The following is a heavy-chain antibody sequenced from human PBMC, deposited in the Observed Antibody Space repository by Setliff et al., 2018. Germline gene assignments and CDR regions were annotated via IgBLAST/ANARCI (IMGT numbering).Heavy chain of an antibody. CDR2: VYSSSSP. CDR1: GASISSSY. V-gene: IGHV4-4*08. Sequence: PSETLSLTCNVSGASISSSYWTWIRRPPGNELEWIGYVYSSSSPYYEPSLESRVTMSIDTSKNQISLQLRSLTAADTAVYYCVRVLYDYSFESWGQGTLVTVSS. CDR3: VRVLYDYSFES. J-gene: IGHJ4*02. D-gene: IGHD4-4*01.